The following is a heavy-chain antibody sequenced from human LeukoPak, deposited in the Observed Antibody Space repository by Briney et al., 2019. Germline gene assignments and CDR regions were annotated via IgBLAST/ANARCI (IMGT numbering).Heavy chain of an antibody. CDR1: GFTFSSYA. J-gene: IGHJ4*02. CDR3: AKVGALQYQLPPD. Sequence: GGSLRLFCAASGFTFSSYAMSWVRQAPGKGLEWVSAISGSGGSTYYADSVKGRFTISRDNSKNTLYLQMNSLRAEDTAVYYCAKVGALQYQLPPDWGQGTLVTVSS. CDR2: ISGSGGST. D-gene: IGHD2-2*01. V-gene: IGHV3-23*01.